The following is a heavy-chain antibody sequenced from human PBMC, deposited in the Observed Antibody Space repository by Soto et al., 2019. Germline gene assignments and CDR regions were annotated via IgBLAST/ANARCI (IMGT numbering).Heavy chain of an antibody. CDR3: AKDRRGYSGYDTNYYYYYGMDV. D-gene: IGHD5-12*01. CDR1: GFTFSSYG. V-gene: IGHV3-30*18. J-gene: IGHJ6*02. Sequence: GGSLRLSCAASGFTFSSYGMHWVRQAPGKGLEWVAVISYDGSNKYYADSVKGRFTISRDNSKNTLYLQMNSLRAEDTAVYYCAKDRRGYSGYDTNYYYYYGMDVWGQGTTVTVSS. CDR2: ISYDGSNK.